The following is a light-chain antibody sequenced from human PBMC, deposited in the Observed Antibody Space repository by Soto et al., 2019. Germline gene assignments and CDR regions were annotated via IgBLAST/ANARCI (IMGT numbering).Light chain of an antibody. J-gene: IGKJ5*01. CDR1: ESVTDY. CDR3: QQYNNWPPIT. CDR2: DVS. Sequence: DIVLTQSPTTLSLSPGERGTLSCRASESVTDYLAWYQQKPGQAPRLLVYDVSNRAAGIPARFSGSGSGTEFTLTISSLQSEDFAVYYCQQYNNWPPITFGQGTRLEIK. V-gene: IGKV3D-15*01.